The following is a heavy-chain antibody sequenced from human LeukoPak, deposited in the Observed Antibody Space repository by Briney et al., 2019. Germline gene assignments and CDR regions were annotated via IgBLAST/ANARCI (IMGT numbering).Heavy chain of an antibody. CDR3: ARGDDFWSGSGYHFYCYYMDV. D-gene: IGHD3-3*01. J-gene: IGHJ6*03. CDR1: GGSISSSSYY. V-gene: IGHV4-39*07. CDR2: IYDSGST. Sequence: SETLSLTCTVSGGSISSSSYYWGWIRQPPGMGLEWIGSIYDSGSTYYNPSLKRRVTISVATSKSQFSLTLSSVTAADTAVYYCARGDDFWSGSGYHFYCYYMDVWGKGTTVTVSS.